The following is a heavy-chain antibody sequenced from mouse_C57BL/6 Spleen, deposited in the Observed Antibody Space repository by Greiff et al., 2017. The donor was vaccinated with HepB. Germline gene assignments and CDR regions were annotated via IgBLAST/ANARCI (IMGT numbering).Heavy chain of an antibody. CDR1: GFTFSDYG. CDR2: ISSGSSTI. V-gene: IGHV5-17*01. D-gene: IGHD1-1*01. Sequence: EVQLVESGGGLVKPGGSLKLSCAASGFTFSDYGMHWVRQATEKGLEWVAYISSGSSTIYYADTVKGRFTISRDNAKNTLFLQMTSLRSEDTAMYYCARGVYYYGSSSAMDYWGQGTSVTVSS. J-gene: IGHJ4*01. CDR3: ARGVYYYGSSSAMDY.